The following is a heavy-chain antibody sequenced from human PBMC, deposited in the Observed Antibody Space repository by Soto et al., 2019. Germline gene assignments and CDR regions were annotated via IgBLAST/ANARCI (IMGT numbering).Heavy chain of an antibody. J-gene: IGHJ6*02. CDR1: GGSISSGDYY. CDR3: ARVNEQYSSSIQSYYYYGMDV. Sequence: QVQLQESGPGLVKPSQTLSLTCTVSGGSISSGDYYWSWIRQPPGKGLEWIGYIYYSGSTYYNPSLKSRVTISVDTSKNQFSLKLSSVTAADTAVYYCARVNEQYSSSIQSYYYYGMDVWGQGTTVTVSS. V-gene: IGHV4-30-4*01. CDR2: IYYSGST. D-gene: IGHD6-13*01.